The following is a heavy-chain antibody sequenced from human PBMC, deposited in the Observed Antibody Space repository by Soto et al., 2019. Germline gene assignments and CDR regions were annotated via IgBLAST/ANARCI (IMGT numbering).Heavy chain of an antibody. CDR2: IIPIFGTA. CDR3: ARGKYCSGGSCYSDWFDP. V-gene: IGHV1-69*01. D-gene: IGHD2-15*01. J-gene: IGHJ5*02. Sequence: QVQLVQSGAEVKKSGSSVKVSCEASGGTFSSYAISWVRQAPGQGLEWMGGIIPIFGTANYAQKFQGRVTITADESTSTAYMELSSLRSEDTAVYYCARGKYCSGGSCYSDWFDPWGQGTLVTVSS. CDR1: GGTFSSYA.